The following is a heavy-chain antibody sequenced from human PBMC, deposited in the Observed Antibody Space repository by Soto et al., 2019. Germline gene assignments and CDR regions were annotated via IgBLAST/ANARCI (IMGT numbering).Heavy chain of an antibody. CDR1: GFTFSSYW. J-gene: IGHJ3*02. CDR2: INSDGSST. D-gene: IGHD3-3*01. V-gene: IGHV3-74*01. CDR3: ARVGRLSITIFGVVIIARDAFDI. Sequence: GGSLRLSCAASGFTFSSYWMHWVRQAPGKGLVWVSRINSDGSSTSYADSVKGRFTISRDNAKNTLYLQMNSLRAEDTAVYYCARVGRLSITIFGVVIIARDAFDIWGQGTMVIVS.